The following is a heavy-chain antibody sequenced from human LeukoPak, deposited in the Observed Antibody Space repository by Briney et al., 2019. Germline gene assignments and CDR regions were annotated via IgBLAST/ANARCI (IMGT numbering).Heavy chain of an antibody. CDR2: IYPDHRT. V-gene: IGHV3-53*01. Sequence: GGSLRLSCAVSGFTVSNDYMSWVRQAPGKGLEWVSVIYPDHRTYYADSVKGRFTISRDNSKNTLYLQMNSLRAEDTAVYYCARGIRLSWSLDSWGQGTLVTVSS. D-gene: IGHD6-13*01. CDR3: ARGIRLSWSLDS. J-gene: IGHJ4*02. CDR1: GFTVSNDY.